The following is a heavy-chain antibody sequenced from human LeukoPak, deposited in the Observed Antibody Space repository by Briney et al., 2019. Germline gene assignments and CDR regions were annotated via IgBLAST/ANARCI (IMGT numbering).Heavy chain of an antibody. V-gene: IGHV1-18*01. J-gene: IGHJ3*02. Sequence: GASVNVSCKASGYTFTSYGISWVRQAPGQGLEWMGWISAYNGNTNYAQKLQGRVTMTTDTSTSTAYMELSSLRSEDTAVYYCAREQAGSYDSSGYYYWDAFDIWGQGTMVTVSS. CDR1: GYTFTSYG. D-gene: IGHD3-22*01. CDR3: AREQAGSYDSSGYYYWDAFDI. CDR2: ISAYNGNT.